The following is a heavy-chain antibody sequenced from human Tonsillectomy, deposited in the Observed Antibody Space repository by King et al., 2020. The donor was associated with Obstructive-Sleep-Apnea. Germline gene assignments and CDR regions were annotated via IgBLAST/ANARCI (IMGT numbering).Heavy chain of an antibody. D-gene: IGHD3-22*01. CDR2: IHSSSSTI. Sequence: VQLVESGGGLVQPGGSLRLSCAASGFTFSSYSMHWFRQAPGKGLERVSYIHSSSSTIYYADSVKGRLTISRDNAKNSLSLQVNSLRAEDTAVYFCARERGYYGSGGHAQIIDYWGQGTLVSVSP. CDR3: ARERGYYGSGGHAQIIDY. V-gene: IGHV3-48*04. CDR1: GFTFSSYS. J-gene: IGHJ4*02.